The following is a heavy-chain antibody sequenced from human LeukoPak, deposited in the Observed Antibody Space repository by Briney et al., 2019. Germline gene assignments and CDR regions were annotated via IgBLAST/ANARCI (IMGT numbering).Heavy chain of an antibody. J-gene: IGHJ4*02. V-gene: IGHV3-21*01. D-gene: IGHD5-12*01. Sequence: GGSLRLSCAASGFTFTTYSMNWVRQAPGKGLEWVSSISGSSDYIYYADSVEGRFTISRDNAKNSLFLQMNSLRAGDTAVYYCAGDRGGYDPMVYWGQGTLVTVSS. CDR2: ISGSSDYI. CDR1: GFTFTTYS. CDR3: AGDRGGYDPMVY.